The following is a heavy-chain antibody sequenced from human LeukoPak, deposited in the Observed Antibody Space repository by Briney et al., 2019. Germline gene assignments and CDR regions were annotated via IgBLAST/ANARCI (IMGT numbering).Heavy chain of an antibody. J-gene: IGHJ6*02. CDR1: GGTFSSYA. D-gene: IGHD1-26*01. CDR3: ARGSGSYSPYYYYGMDV. Sequence: SVKVSCKASGGTFSSYAISWVRQAPGQGLEWMGGIISIFGTANYAQKFQGRVTITADESTSTAYMELSSLRSEDTAVYYCARGSGSYSPYYYYGMDVWGQGTTVTVSS. CDR2: IISIFGTA. V-gene: IGHV1-69*13.